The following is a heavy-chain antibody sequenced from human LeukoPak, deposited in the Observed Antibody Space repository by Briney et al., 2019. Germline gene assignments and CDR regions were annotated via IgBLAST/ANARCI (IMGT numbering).Heavy chain of an antibody. CDR1: LYTFTGYY. V-gene: IGHV1-2*02. CDR2: INPNSGGT. J-gene: IGHJ4*02. Sequence: SVNLSCTPSLYTFTGYYIHWVGQAPGQGLDGMGSINPNSGGTNSAQKFQGRVAVTRDTSISTAYMELSSLRSDDTAVYYCARAPLYGSCEYWGQGTLVTVSS. CDR3: ARAPLYGSCEY. D-gene: IGHD6-6*01.